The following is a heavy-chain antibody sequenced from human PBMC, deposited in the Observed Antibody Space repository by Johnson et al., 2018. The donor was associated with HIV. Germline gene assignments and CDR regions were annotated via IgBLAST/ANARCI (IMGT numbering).Heavy chain of an antibody. Sequence: MMLVESGGGVVRPGGSLRLSCAASGFTFDDYGMSWVRQAPRKGLEWVSGLNWNGGSTGYAVSVKCRFTIPRDNSKNTLYLQMNSLRAEDTAVYYCARDHRAYCGGDCYSDAFDIWGQGTMVTVSS. CDR1: GFTFDDYG. CDR3: ARDHRAYCGGDCYSDAFDI. V-gene: IGHV3-20*04. CDR2: LNWNGGST. D-gene: IGHD2-21*02. J-gene: IGHJ3*02.